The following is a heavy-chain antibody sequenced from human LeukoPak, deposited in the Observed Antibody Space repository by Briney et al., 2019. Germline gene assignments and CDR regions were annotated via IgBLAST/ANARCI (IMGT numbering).Heavy chain of an antibody. CDR2: ISGSGGST. D-gene: IGHD3-10*01. CDR1: GFTFSSYA. Sequence: PGGSLRLSCAASGFTFSSYAMSWVRQAPGKGLGWVSAISGSGGSTYYADSVKGRFTISRDNSKNTLYLQMNSLRAEDTAVYYCAKDLPLQSFGESYNWFDPWGQGTLVTVSS. CDR3: AKDLPLQSFGESYNWFDP. V-gene: IGHV3-23*01. J-gene: IGHJ5*02.